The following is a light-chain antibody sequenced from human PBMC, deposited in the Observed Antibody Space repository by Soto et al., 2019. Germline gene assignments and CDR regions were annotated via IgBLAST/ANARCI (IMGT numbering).Light chain of an antibody. V-gene: IGLV2-11*01. J-gene: IGLJ1*01. CDR1: SSDVGRYDY. CDR2: DVT. CDR3: CSFAGSYSYV. Sequence: ALTQPRSVSGSPGQSVTISCTGTSSDVGRYDYVSWYQQYPGEAPKLIIYDVTERPSGVPDRFSGSKSGNTASLTISGLRAEDEAAYSCCSFAGSYSYVFGSGTKVTVL.